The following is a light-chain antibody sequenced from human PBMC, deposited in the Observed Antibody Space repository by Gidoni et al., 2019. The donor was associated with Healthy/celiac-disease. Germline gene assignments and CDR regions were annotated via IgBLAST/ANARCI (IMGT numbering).Light chain of an antibody. V-gene: IGKV3-15*01. J-gene: IGKJ2*01. CDR2: GAS. CDR1: QSVSSN. CDR3: QQYNNWPYT. Sequence: LSCRASQSVSSNLAWYQQKPGQAPRLLIYGASTRATGIPARFSGSGSGTEFTLTISSLQSEDFAVYYCQQYNNWPYTFGQGTKLEIK.